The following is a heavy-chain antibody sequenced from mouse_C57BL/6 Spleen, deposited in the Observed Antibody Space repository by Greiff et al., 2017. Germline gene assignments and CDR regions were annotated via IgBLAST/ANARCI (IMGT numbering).Heavy chain of an antibody. D-gene: IGHD1-1*01. CDR3: ARPYGSSEYFDV. CDR1: GYAFSSSW. V-gene: IGHV1-82*01. Sequence: VQLQESGPELVKPGASVKISCKASGYAFSSSWMNWVKQRPGKGLEWFGRIYPGDGDSNYNGKFKGKATLTVDKYSSTAYMQLSSLTSEDSAVYFCARPYGSSEYFDVWGTGTTVTVSS. CDR2: IYPGDGDS. J-gene: IGHJ1*03.